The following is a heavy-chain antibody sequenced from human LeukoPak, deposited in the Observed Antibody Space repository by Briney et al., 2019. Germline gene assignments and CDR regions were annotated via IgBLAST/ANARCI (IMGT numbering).Heavy chain of an antibody. CDR2: ISSSGSTI. Sequence: GGSLRLSCAASGFTFSSYEMNWVRQAPGKGLEWVSYISSSGSTIYYADSVKGRFTISRDNAKNSLYLQMNSLRAGDTAVYYCARDRGGVITTNDAFDIWGQGTMVTVSS. V-gene: IGHV3-48*03. CDR1: GFTFSSYE. D-gene: IGHD3-22*01. J-gene: IGHJ3*02. CDR3: ARDRGGVITTNDAFDI.